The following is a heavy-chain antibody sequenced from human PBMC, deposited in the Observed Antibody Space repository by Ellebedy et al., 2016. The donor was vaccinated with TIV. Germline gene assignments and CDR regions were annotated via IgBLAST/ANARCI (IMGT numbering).Heavy chain of an antibody. J-gene: IGHJ3*02. CDR2: VHYTGST. CDR1: GYFISDGYY. Sequence: SETLSLTCTVSGYFISDGYYWSWIRQPPGQGLDYIGYVHYTGSTDYNPSLKSRVTISVDAFKNQFSLKLTSVTAADTAVYYCARDSKKGWAFDIWGQGTMVTVSS. CDR3: ARDSKKGWAFDI. D-gene: IGHD2-15*01. V-gene: IGHV4-61*08.